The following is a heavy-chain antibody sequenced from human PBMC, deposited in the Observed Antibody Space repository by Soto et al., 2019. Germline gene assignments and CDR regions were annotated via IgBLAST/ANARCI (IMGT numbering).Heavy chain of an antibody. CDR1: GFTFSSYA. CDR2: ISYDGSNK. Sequence: HPGGSLRLSCAASGFTFSSYAMHWARQAPGKGLEWVAVISYDGSNKYYADSVKGRFTISRDNSKNTLYLQMNSLRAEDTAVYYCARQAVADLRAFDPWGQGTLVTVSS. V-gene: IGHV3-30-3*01. CDR3: ARQAVADLRAFDP. D-gene: IGHD6-19*01. J-gene: IGHJ5*02.